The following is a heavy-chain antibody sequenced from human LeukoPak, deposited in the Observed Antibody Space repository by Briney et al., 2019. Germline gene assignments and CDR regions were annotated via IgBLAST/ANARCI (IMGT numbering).Heavy chain of an antibody. D-gene: IGHD6-13*01. Sequence: SVKDSCKASGGTFSSYAISWVPPAPGQGLEWVGGTIPIFGTANYAQKFQGRVTITADESTSTAYMELSSLRSEDTAVYYCAREVGTGSSSWYSYIDYWGQGTLVTVSS. V-gene: IGHV1-69*13. CDR3: AREVGTGSSSWYSYIDY. J-gene: IGHJ4*02. CDR1: GGTFSSYA. CDR2: TIPIFGTA.